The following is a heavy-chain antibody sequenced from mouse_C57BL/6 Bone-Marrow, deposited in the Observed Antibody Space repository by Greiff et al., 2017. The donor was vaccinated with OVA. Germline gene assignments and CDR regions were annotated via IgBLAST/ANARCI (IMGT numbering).Heavy chain of an antibody. V-gene: IGHV1-19*01. CDR3: ANPTVVFDY. J-gene: IGHJ2*01. Sequence: EVQLQESGPVLVKPGASVKMSCKASGYTFTDYYMNWVKQSHGKSLEWIGVINPYNGGTSYNQKFKGKAPLTVDKSSSTAYMELNSLTSEDSAVYYCANPTVVFDYWGQGTTLTVSS. D-gene: IGHD1-1*01. CDR1: GYTFTDYY. CDR2: INPYNGGT.